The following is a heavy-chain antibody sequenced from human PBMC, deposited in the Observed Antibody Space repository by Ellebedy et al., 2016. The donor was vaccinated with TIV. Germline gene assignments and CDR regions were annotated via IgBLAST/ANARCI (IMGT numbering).Heavy chain of an antibody. CDR2: ISYSGTT. CDR1: GGSITNYF. V-gene: IGHV4-59*08. J-gene: IGHJ4*02. D-gene: IGHD5-18*01. Sequence: MPSETLSLTCTVSGGSITNYFWSWIRQPPGKGLEWIAYISYSGTTDYNPSLKSRVTMSVNTSNNQFSLTFISVTAADTAVYYCARHSRNNYGYFAAPREYYYDYWGQGTLVTVSS. CDR3: ARHSRNNYGYFAAPREYYYDY.